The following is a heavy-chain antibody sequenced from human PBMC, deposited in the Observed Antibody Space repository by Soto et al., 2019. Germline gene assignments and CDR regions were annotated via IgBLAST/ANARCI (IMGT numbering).Heavy chain of an antibody. CDR2: INHAGST. V-gene: IGHV4-59*01. CDR1: GDSISGFY. D-gene: IGHD3-16*01. CDR3: ATFRRNYFDN. Sequence: QVQLQESGPGLVKPSETLSLTCTVSGDSISGFYWSWIRQPPGKGLEWIGYINHAGSTDYSPSLQSRVTISLDSSKNQFSLILTSVIAADTAVYFCATFRRNYFDNWGQGTLVTVSS. J-gene: IGHJ4*02.